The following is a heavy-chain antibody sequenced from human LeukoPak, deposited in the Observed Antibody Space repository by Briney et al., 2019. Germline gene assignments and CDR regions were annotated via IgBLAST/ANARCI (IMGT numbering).Heavy chain of an antibody. Sequence: RASETLSLTCTVSGDSFSSVTDYWAWIRQPPGKGLEWIASGDYSGGTYYNPSLESRVAISADMSKNQFSLKLTSVTGADTAVYYCAGERGEEYSSGWYKRNYFDNWGQRIRVTVSS. J-gene: IGHJ4*02. D-gene: IGHD6-19*01. CDR3: AGERGEEYSSGWYKRNYFDN. V-gene: IGHV4-39*07. CDR1: GDSFSSVTDY. CDR2: GDYSGGT.